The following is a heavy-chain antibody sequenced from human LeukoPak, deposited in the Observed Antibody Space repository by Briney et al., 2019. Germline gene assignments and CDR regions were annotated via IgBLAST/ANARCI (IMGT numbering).Heavy chain of an antibody. V-gene: IGHV3-74*01. Sequence: GKSLRLSCAASGFAFSSFGMHWVRQAPGKGLVWVSRINSDGSSTTYADSVKGRFTVSRDNAKNTLYLQMDSLRAEDSAVYYCARGLVHDTSGYYSDYWGQGILATVSS. D-gene: IGHD3-22*01. CDR3: ARGLVHDTSGYYSDY. J-gene: IGHJ4*02. CDR1: GFAFSSFG. CDR2: INSDGSST.